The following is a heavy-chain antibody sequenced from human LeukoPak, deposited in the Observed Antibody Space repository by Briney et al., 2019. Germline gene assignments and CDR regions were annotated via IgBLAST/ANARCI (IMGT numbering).Heavy chain of an antibody. V-gene: IGHV1-8*01. D-gene: IGHD5-12*01. J-gene: IGHJ4*02. CDR3: ARGRRGYSGYDLDETYYFDY. Sequence: ASVKVSCKASGYTFTSYDINWVRQATGQGLEWMGWMNPNSGNTGYAQKFQGRVTMTRNTSISTAYMELSSLRSEDTAVYHCARGRRGYSGYDLDETYYFDYWGQGTLVTVSS. CDR2: MNPNSGNT. CDR1: GYTFTSYD.